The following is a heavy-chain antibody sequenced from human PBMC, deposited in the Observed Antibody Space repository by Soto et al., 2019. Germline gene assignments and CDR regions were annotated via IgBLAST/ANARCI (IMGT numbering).Heavy chain of an antibody. CDR3: ASMIVVVNAEYFQH. V-gene: IGHV4-61*01. CDR2: IYYSGST. Sequence: PSETLSLTCTVSGGSVSSGSYYWSWIRQPPGEGLEWIGYIYYSGSTNYNPSLKSRVTISVDTSKNQFSLKLSSVTAADTAVYYCASMIVVVNAEYFQHWGQGTLVTVSS. D-gene: IGHD3-22*01. J-gene: IGHJ1*01. CDR1: GGSVSSGSYY.